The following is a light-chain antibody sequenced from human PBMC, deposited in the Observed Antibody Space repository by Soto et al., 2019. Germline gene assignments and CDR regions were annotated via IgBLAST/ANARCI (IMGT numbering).Light chain of an antibody. CDR1: QSVSSS. CDR3: QQYNNWPLYT. CDR2: GAS. V-gene: IGKV3-15*01. Sequence: EIVMTQSPATLSVSPGERATLTCRASQSVSSSLAWYQQKPGQAPRLLIYGASTRATGIPARFSGSRSGTELTLTISRLQSEDFAVYYCQQYNNWPLYTFGQGTKLEIK. J-gene: IGKJ2*01.